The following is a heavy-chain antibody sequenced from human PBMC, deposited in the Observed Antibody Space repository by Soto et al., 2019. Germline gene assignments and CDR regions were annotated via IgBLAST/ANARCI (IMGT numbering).Heavy chain of an antibody. CDR1: YISISVSTVF. CDR2: IDYIGTA. J-gene: IGHJ4*02. CDR3: ARTTGRHLDF. D-gene: IGHD4-4*01. Sequence: KTLSITSTVYYISISVSTVFWGWVRHTPGKGLAWIGNIDYIGTAYFTPSLGTRVTFPVDTSTNQFSLTLYSVTAADTAVYYCARTTGRHLDFWGQGILVT. V-gene: IGHV4-39*01.